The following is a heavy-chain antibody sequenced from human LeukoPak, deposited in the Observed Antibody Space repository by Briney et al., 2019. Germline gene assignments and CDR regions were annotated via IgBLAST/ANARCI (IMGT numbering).Heavy chain of an antibody. CDR1: GGSFSGYY. V-gene: IGHV4-34*01. CDR3: ARAAFYYYMDV. J-gene: IGHJ6*03. Sequence: NPSETLSLTCAVYGGSFSGYYWSWIRQPPGKGLEWIGEINQSGRTNYNPSLKSRVTMSLDTSKNQFSLKLTSVTAADTAVYYCARAAFYYYMDVWGRGTTVTISS. CDR2: INQSGRT.